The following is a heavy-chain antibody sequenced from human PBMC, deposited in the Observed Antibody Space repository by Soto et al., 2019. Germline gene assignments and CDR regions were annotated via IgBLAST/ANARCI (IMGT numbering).Heavy chain of an antibody. J-gene: IGHJ4*02. V-gene: IGHV1-18*01. Sequence: QVHLVQSGAEVKKPGASVKVSCQASGYAFTTYGITWVRQAPGHGLEWMGWISAHNGNTNYAQTLQGRVTVTRDTATSTAYMELRSLRSDDTSVYYCARWRYGDYWGQGALVTVSS. CDR1: GYAFTTYG. CDR2: ISAHNGNT. CDR3: ARWRYGDY. D-gene: IGHD1-1*01.